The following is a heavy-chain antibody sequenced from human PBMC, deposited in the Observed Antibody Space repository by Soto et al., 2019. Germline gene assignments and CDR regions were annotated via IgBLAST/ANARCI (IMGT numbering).Heavy chain of an antibody. J-gene: IGHJ3*02. D-gene: IGHD3-10*01. CDR3: AHTPDRAHYGSGSYREDAFDI. CDR2: IYWDDDK. V-gene: IGHV2-5*02. Sequence: SGPTLVKPTQTLTLTCTFSGFSLSTSGVGVGWIRQPPGKALEWLALIYWDDDKRYSPSLKSRLTITKDTSKNQVVLTMTNMDPVDTATYYCAHTPDRAHYGSGSYREDAFDIWGQGTMVTVSS. CDR1: GFSLSTSGVG.